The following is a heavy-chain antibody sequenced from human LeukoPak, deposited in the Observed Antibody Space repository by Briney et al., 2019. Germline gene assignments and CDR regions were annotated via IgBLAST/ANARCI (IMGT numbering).Heavy chain of an antibody. Sequence: GGSLRLSCAASGFTFSSSAMSWVRQAPGKGLEWVAAISDTGRLSYCADSVNGRFTISRDNSKNTLSLQMNSLRAEDTALYYCAKGLWSFSHNYFDYWGQGTLVTVSS. V-gene: IGHV3-23*01. CDR3: AKGLWSFSHNYFDY. CDR2: ISDTGRLS. CDR1: GFTFSSSA. J-gene: IGHJ4*02. D-gene: IGHD2-21*01.